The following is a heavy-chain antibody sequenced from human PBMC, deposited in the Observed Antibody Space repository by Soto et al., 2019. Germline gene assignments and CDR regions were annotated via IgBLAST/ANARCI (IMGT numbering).Heavy chain of an antibody. J-gene: IGHJ4*02. CDR2: VFYSGAT. CDR3: ARAGFSYGNLLF. D-gene: IGHD3-10*01. V-gene: IGHV4-30-4*01. Sequence: KPSETLSLTCNVSGGPIKTGDYYWNWIRQPPGKGLEWIGYVFYSGATNYSPSLKSRAAISMDTSKNQFSLSLTSVTAADTAVYYCARAGFSYGNLLFWGQGIRVTVSS. CDR1: GGPIKTGDYY.